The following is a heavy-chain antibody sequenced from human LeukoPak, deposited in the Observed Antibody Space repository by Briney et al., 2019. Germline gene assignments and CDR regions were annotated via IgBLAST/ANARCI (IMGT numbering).Heavy chain of an antibody. D-gene: IGHD6-13*01. CDR1: GFTFSSYA. CDR3: AKGFTSSWNYYFDY. V-gene: IGHV3-23*01. CDR2: ISDSGGST. J-gene: IGHJ4*02. Sequence: PGGSLRLSCAASGFTFSSYAMYWVRQAPGKGLEWVSAISDSGGSTYYADSVKGRFTISRDNSKNTLNLQMNSLRGEDTAVYYCAKGFTSSWNYYFDYWGQGTLVTVSS.